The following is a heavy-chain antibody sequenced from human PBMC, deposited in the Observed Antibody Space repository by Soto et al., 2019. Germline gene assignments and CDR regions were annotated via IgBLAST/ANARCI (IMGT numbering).Heavy chain of an antibody. CDR2: IIPILGIA. V-gene: IGHV1-69*02. D-gene: IGHD2-15*01. J-gene: IGHJ6*03. CDR3: ARAVVVVVAATLSDYWYYMDV. Sequence: ASVKVSCKASGGTFSSYTISWVRQAPGQGLEWMGRIIPILGIANYAQKFQGRVTITADKSTSTAYMELSSLRSEDTAVYYCARAVVVVVAATLSDYWYYMDVWGKGTTVTVSS. CDR1: GGTFSSYT.